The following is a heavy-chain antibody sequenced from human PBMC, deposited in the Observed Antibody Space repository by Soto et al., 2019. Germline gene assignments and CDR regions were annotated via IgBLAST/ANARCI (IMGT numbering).Heavy chain of an antibody. CDR1: GFTFSSNG. V-gene: IGHV3-33*01. Sequence: QVQLVESGGGVVQPGRSLRLSCAASGFTFSSNGMHWVRQAPDKGLEWVASIWSDGSNKYSADSVKGRFTISRDNSKNTLYLQMESLRAEDTAVYYCARDGSNKPGFYYGMDAW. CDR3: ARDGSNKPGFYYGMDA. D-gene: IGHD4-4*01. CDR2: IWSDGSNK. J-gene: IGHJ6*01.